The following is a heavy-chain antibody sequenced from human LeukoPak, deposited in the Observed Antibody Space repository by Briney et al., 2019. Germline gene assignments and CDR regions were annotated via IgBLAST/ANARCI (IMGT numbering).Heavy chain of an antibody. J-gene: IGHJ6*03. CDR1: GYTFTRFD. CDR2: MNPNSGNT. D-gene: IGHD6-19*01. CDR3: ARAGNVAGIHQNYYMDV. V-gene: IGHV1-8*03. Sequence: ASVKVSCKASGYTFTRFDINWVPEATGQGLEWMGWMNPNSGNTGYAQKFQGRVTITRNTSISTAYMELSSLRYEDTAVYYCARAGNVAGIHQNYYMDVGAKGTTVTVSS.